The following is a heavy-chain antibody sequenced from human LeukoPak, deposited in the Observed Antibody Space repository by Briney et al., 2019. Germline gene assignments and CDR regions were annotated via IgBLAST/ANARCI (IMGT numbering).Heavy chain of an antibody. V-gene: IGHV4-4*07. CDR1: AGSISSYY. J-gene: IGHJ4*02. D-gene: IGHD3-10*01. CDR3: ARDSTGGSGSYYTYFDY. Sequence: SETLSPTPAVPAGSISSYYWSWIRQPAGKGLEWIGRIYTSGSTNYNPSLKSRVTMSVDTSKNQFSLKLSSVTAADTAVYYCARDSTGGSGSYYTYFDYWGQGTLVTVSS. CDR2: IYTSGST.